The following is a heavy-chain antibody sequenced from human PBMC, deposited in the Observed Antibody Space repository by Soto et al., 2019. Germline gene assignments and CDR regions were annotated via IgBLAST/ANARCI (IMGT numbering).Heavy chain of an antibody. V-gene: IGHV3-66*01. J-gene: IGHJ4*02. CDR2: IYSGGST. CDR3: AREVVVSRGASYFGY. D-gene: IGHD2-2*01. CDR1: GFTVSSDY. Sequence: PGGSLRLSCAASGFTVSSDYMSWVRQAPGKGLEWVSVIYSGGSTYYADSVKGRFTISRDNTKNSLYLQMNSLRAEDTAIYYCAREVVVSRGASYFGYWGPGTLVTV.